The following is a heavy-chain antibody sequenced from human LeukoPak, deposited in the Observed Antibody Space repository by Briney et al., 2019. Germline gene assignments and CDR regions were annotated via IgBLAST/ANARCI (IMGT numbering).Heavy chain of an antibody. CDR2: ISSSGTTI. V-gene: IGHV3-48*03. Sequence: GGSLRLSCAASGFTFSSYEMNWVRQAPGKGLEWVADISSSGTTIHYADSLKGRFTISRDNAKSSLYLQLNSLRAEDTAVYYCTRDEVGATTEFDSWGQGILVTVSS. J-gene: IGHJ4*02. CDR1: GFTFSSYE. D-gene: IGHD1-26*01. CDR3: TRDEVGATTEFDS.